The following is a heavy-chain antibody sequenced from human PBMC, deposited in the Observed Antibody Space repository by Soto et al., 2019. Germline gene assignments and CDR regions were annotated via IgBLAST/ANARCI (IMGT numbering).Heavy chain of an antibody. Sequence: EVQLVESGGGLIQPGGSLRLSCAASGFTVSSYYMSWVRQAPGKGLEWVSVIYSGGSTYYADSVKGRFTISRDNSKNTLYLQMSSLRAEDTAVYYCARVVSSAYYDPPLMDVWGQGTTVTVSS. CDR2: IYSGGST. CDR1: GFTVSSYY. V-gene: IGHV3-53*01. J-gene: IGHJ6*02. CDR3: ARVVSSAYYDPPLMDV. D-gene: IGHD3-22*01.